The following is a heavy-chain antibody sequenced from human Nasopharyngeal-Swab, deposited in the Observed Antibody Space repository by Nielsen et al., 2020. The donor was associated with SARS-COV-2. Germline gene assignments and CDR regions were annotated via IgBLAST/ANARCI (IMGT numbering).Heavy chain of an antibody. Sequence: WLRQPPGKGLEWVAVISYDGSNKYYADSVKGRFTISRDNSKNTLYLQMNSLRAEDTAVYYCARDRIPWYYYDSSGYSAGDYWGQGTLVTVSS. J-gene: IGHJ4*02. D-gene: IGHD3-22*01. CDR2: ISYDGSNK. V-gene: IGHV3-30*04. CDR3: ARDRIPWYYYDSSGYSAGDY.